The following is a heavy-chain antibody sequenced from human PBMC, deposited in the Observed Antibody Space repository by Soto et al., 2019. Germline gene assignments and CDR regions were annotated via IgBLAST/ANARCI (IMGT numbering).Heavy chain of an antibody. CDR1: GFTFTSSA. V-gene: IGHV1-58*01. CDR3: AAGPMIGGYYYFDY. CDR2: IVVGSGNT. J-gene: IGHJ4*02. Sequence: SVKVSCKASGFTFTSSAVQWVRQARGQRLEWIGWIVVGSGNTNYAQKFQERVTITRDMSTSTAYMELSSLRSEDTAVYYCAAGPMIGGYYYFDYWGQGTLVTVSS. D-gene: IGHD2-21*01.